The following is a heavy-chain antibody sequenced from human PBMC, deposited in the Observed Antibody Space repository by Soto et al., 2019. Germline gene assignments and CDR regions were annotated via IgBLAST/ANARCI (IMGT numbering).Heavy chain of an antibody. V-gene: IGHV3-48*02. Sequence: GGSLRLSCAASGFTFSNYGINWVRQAPGRGLEWISFISYSSATIHYADSVRGRFTISRDNANNSLYLEMSSLRDEDMAVYFCARDSSKYTYGSFYFDYWGQGTLVTVSS. CDR2: ISYSSATI. D-gene: IGHD5-18*01. J-gene: IGHJ4*02. CDR3: ARDSSKYTYGSFYFDY. CDR1: GFTFSNYG.